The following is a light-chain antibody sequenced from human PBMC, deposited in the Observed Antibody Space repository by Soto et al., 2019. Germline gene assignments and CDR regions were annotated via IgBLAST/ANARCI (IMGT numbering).Light chain of an antibody. Sequence: EIGLTQSAGTLSLSTGERATLSWGASQSVSSSYLAWYQQKHGQAPRLVIYGASSRATGIPDRFSGSGSGTDFNLTISRLETEDFAVYYCQQYGSSPITFGQGTRLEI. V-gene: IGKV3-20*01. CDR1: QSVSSSY. CDR2: GAS. J-gene: IGKJ5*01. CDR3: QQYGSSPIT.